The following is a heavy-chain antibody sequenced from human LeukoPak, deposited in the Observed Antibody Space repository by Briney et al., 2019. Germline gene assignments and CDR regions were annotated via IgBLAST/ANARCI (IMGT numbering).Heavy chain of an antibody. Sequence: GASVKVSCKASGYTFTAYYMHWVRQAPGQGLEWIGWINPNSGDTKIAQKFQGRVTMTRDTSISTAYMELSSLRSDDTAVYYCARGPNYYDSSGFHYRDWGQGTLVTVSS. J-gene: IGHJ4*02. CDR3: ARGPNYYDSSGFHYRD. V-gene: IGHV1-2*02. CDR2: INPNSGDT. D-gene: IGHD3-22*01. CDR1: GYTFTAYY.